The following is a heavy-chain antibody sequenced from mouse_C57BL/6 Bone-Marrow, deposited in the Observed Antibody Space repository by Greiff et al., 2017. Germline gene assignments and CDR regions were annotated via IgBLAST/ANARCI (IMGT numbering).Heavy chain of an antibody. CDR3: ARWDYYGSRGFAY. V-gene: IGHV1-54*01. D-gene: IGHD1-1*01. Sequence: VKLQESGAELVRPGTSVKVSCKASGYAFTNYLIEWVKQRPGQGLEWIGVINPGSGGTNYNEKFKGKATLTADKSSSTAYMQLSSLTSEDSAVYFCARWDYYGSRGFAYWGQGTLVTVSA. J-gene: IGHJ3*01. CDR1: GYAFTNYL. CDR2: INPGSGGT.